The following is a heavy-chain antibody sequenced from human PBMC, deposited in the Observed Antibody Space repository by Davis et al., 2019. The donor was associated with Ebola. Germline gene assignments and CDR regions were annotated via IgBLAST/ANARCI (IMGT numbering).Heavy chain of an antibody. D-gene: IGHD1-1*01. Sequence: GESLKISCVASGFTFSSYSMNWVRQAPGKGLEWVSIIFSAGSTNYADSVKGRFTISRDNLKNTLYLEMNNLRAEDTAVYYCARDPGGHHAMDVWGQGTTVTVSS. CDR2: IFSAGST. CDR1: GFTFSSYS. CDR3: ARDPGGHHAMDV. V-gene: IGHV3-53*01. J-gene: IGHJ6*02.